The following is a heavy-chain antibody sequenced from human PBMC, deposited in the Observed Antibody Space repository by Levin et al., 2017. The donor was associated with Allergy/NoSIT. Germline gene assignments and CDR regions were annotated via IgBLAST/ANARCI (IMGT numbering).Heavy chain of an antibody. CDR2: IYYSGST. CDR1: GGSVSSGSYY. D-gene: IGHD6-13*01. CDR3: AREWVEAAAKGRWFDP. V-gene: IGHV4-61*01. Sequence: SETLSLTCTVSGGSVSSGSYYWSWIRQPPGKGLEWIGYIYYSGSTNYNPSLKSRVTISVDTSKNQFSLKLSSVTAADTAVYYWAREWVEAAAKGRWFDPWGQGTLVTVSS. J-gene: IGHJ5*02.